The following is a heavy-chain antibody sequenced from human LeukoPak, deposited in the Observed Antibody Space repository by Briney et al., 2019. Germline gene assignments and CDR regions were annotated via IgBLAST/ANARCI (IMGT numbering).Heavy chain of an antibody. D-gene: IGHD2-15*01. CDR3: ARDRIWFEYCSGGSCLQNGVDY. CDR2: INWNGGST. CDR1: GFTFSSYG. J-gene: IGHJ4*02. Sequence: PGGSLRLSCAASGFTFSSYGMHWVRQAPGKGLEWVSGINWNGGSTGYADSVKGRFTISRDNAKNSLYLQMNSLRAEDTALYYCARDRIWFEYCSGGSCLQNGVDYWGQGTLVTVSS. V-gene: IGHV3-20*04.